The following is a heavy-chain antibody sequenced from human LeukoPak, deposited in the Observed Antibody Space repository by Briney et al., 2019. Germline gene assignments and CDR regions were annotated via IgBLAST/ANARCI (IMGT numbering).Heavy chain of an antibody. CDR2: IYASGST. D-gene: IGHD2/OR15-2a*01. V-gene: IGHV4-4*07. CDR1: DGSISSYY. CDR3: ARDKCNSSSCPKYFDY. Sequence: SETLSLTCTVSDGSISSYYWSWIRQPAGKGLEWIWRIYASGSTNYNPSLKSRVTMSVDTSKNQFSLNLSSVTAADTAVYYCARDKCNSSSCPKYFDYWGQGTLVTVSS. J-gene: IGHJ4*02.